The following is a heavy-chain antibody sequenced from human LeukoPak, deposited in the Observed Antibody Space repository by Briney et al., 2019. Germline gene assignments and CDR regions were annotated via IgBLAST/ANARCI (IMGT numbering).Heavy chain of an antibody. V-gene: IGHV3-15*01. CDR3: TTDRTWCTYN. CDR1: GYTFINAY. J-gene: IGHJ4*02. D-gene: IGHD2-8*02. Sequence: PGGSLRLSCAVSGYTFINAYVNWVRQAPGKGLEWVGRIKSNRDGGTTDYAAPVKDRFTISRDDSENTVYLHMHDLKTEDTAVYFCTTDRTWCTYNWGQGTLVTVSS. CDR2: IKSNRDGGTT.